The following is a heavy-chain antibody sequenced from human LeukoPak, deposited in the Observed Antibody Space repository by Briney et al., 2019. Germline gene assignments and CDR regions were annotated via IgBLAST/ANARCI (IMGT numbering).Heavy chain of an antibody. CDR2: IYYSGST. V-gene: IGHV4-34*01. Sequence: SETLSLTCAVYGGSFSGYYWSWIRQPPGKGLEWIGSIYYSGSTYYNPSLKSRVTISVDTSKNQFSLKLSSVTAADTAVYYCARPTAAGEYYFDYWGQGTLVTVSS. J-gene: IGHJ4*02. CDR3: ARPTAAGEYYFDY. CDR1: GGSFSGYY. D-gene: IGHD6-13*01.